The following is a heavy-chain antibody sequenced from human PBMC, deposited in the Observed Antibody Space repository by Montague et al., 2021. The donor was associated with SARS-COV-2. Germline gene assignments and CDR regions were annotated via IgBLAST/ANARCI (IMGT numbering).Heavy chain of an antibody. CDR1: GGSISSSNW. D-gene: IGHD3-10*01. Sequence: SETLSLTCAVSGGSISSSNWWSWVRQPPGKGLEWIGEIYHSGSTNYNPSLKSRVTISVDKSKNQFSLKLSSVTAADTAVYYCASVIWFGELFSPEYGTGVWGQGTTVTVSS. J-gene: IGHJ6*02. CDR2: IYHSGST. V-gene: IGHV4-4*02. CDR3: ASVIWFGELFSPEYGTGV.